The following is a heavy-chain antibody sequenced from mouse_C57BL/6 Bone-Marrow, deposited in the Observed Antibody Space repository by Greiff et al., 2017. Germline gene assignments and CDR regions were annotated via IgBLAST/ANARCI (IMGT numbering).Heavy chain of an antibody. CDR1: GFPFTDYY. CDR2: IRNKANGYTT. V-gene: IGHV7-3*01. J-gene: IGHJ3*01. D-gene: IGHD2-4*01. CDR3: ARGGYDYDGWFAY. Sequence: EVQGVGSGGGLVQPGGSLSLSCAASGFPFTDYYMSWFRQPPGKALEWLGFIRNKANGYTTEYSASVKGRFTISRDNSQSILYLQMKALRAEDSATYYCARGGYDYDGWFAYWGQGTLVTVSA.